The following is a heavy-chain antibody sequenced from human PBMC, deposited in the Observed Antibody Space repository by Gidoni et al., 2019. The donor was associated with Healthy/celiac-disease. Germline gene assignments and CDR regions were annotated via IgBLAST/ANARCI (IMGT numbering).Heavy chain of an antibody. V-gene: IGHV4-34*01. D-gene: IGHD2-2*01. Sequence: QVQLQQWGAGLLKPSETLSLTCSVYGWSFRGYYWSWIRQPPGKGLEWIGDINHRGSTNYNPSLKSRVTISVDTSKNQFSLKLSSVTAADTAVYYCAREKGIVVVPAAMRGGRYYYYGMDVWGQGTTVTVSS. CDR2: INHRGST. J-gene: IGHJ6*02. CDR3: AREKGIVVVPAAMRGGRYYYYGMDV. CDR1: GWSFRGYY.